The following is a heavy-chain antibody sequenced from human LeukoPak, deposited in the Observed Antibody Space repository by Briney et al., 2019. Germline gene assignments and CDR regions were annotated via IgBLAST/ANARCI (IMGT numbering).Heavy chain of an antibody. V-gene: IGHV3-23*01. Sequence: GXXLRLSCAASGFTFSSYAMSWVRQAPGKGLEWVSAISGSGGSTYYADSVKGRFTISRDNSKNTLYLQMNSLRAEDTAVYYCAKDSSRYDFWSGSTPYWGQGTLVTVSS. CDR3: AKDSSRYDFWSGSTPY. CDR2: ISGSGGST. D-gene: IGHD3-3*01. CDR1: GFTFSSYA. J-gene: IGHJ4*02.